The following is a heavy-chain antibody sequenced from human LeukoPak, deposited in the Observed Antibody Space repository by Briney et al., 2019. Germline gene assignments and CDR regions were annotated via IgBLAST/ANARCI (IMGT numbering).Heavy chain of an antibody. CDR3: ASLSGSRRYGMDV. V-gene: IGHV3-48*04. D-gene: IGHD3-22*01. J-gene: IGHJ6*02. CDR2: ISGTGSTI. CDR1: GFTFNVYS. Sequence: GGSLRLSCAASGFTFNVYSVNWVRQAPGKGLEWVSYISGTGSTIYYADSVKGRFTISRDNAKNSLYLQMNSLRAEDTAVYYCASLSGSRRYGMDVWGQGTTVTVSS.